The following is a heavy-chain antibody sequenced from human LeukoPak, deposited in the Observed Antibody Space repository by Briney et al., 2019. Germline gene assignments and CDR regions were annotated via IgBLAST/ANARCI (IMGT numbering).Heavy chain of an antibody. CDR2: ISPSSDTI. CDR3: ARDNYDSSGPYYFDY. J-gene: IGHJ4*02. V-gene: IGHV3-48*01. CDR1: GFSLSGYS. Sequence: GGSLRLSCAASGFSLSGYSMDWVRQAPGKGLEWLSYISPSSDTIHYADSVKGRFTISRDNGKSALYLEMNSLRAEDTAVYYCARDNYDSSGPYYFDYWGQGTLVTVSS. D-gene: IGHD3-22*01.